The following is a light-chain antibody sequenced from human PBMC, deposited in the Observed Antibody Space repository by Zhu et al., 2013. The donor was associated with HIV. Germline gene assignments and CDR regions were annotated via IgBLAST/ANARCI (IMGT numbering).Light chain of an antibody. Sequence: EILMTQSPAILSVSPGERATLSCRASQSISSNLAWYQHKPGQGPRLLIYGASTRATGIPARFSGSGSGTEFTLTISSLQSEDFAVYYCQQRAKWPRTFGQGTKLEIK. V-gene: IGKV3D-15*01. CDR2: GAS. CDR3: QQRAKWPRT. CDR1: QSISSN. J-gene: IGKJ1*01.